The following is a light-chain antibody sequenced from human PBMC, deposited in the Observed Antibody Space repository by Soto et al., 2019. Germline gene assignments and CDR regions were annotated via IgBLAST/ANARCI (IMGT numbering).Light chain of an antibody. CDR2: WAS. Sequence: DIVMTQSPDSLAVSLGERATINCKSSQSVFYSSNNKNYLAWYQQKPGQPPKLLIYWASTRESGVPDRSSGSGSGTDFTLTISSLQAEDVAVYYCHQYYSTPWTFGQGTKVDIK. CDR3: HQYYSTPWT. V-gene: IGKV4-1*01. J-gene: IGKJ1*01. CDR1: QSVFYSSNNKNY.